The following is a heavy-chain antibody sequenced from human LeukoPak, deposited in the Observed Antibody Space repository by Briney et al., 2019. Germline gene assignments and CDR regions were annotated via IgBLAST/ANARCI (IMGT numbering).Heavy chain of an antibody. Sequence: GGSLRLSCAASGFTFRSYWMHWVRQAPGKGLVWVSRINGDGSTTTYADSVKGRFAISRDNAGNTLYLQMNSLRAEDTAVYYCARVVEPASGFDYWGQGTLVTVSS. J-gene: IGHJ4*02. CDR3: ARVVEPASGFDY. V-gene: IGHV3-74*01. D-gene: IGHD2-15*01. CDR1: GFTFRSYW. CDR2: INGDGSTT.